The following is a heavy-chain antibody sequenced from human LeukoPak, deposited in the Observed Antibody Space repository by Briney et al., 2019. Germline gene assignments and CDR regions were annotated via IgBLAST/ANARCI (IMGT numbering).Heavy chain of an antibody. CDR1: GFTFSSYG. Sequence: GGSLRLSCAAYGFTFSSYGMHWVRQAPGKGLEWVAVISYDGSNKYYADSVKGRFTISRDNSKNTLYLQMNSLRAEDTAVYYCAKLAQVVAATTDFDYWGQGTLVTVSS. D-gene: IGHD2-15*01. CDR3: AKLAQVVAATTDFDY. J-gene: IGHJ4*02. V-gene: IGHV3-30*18. CDR2: ISYDGSNK.